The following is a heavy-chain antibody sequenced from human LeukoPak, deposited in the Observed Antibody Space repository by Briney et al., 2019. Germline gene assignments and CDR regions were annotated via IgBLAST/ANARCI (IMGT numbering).Heavy chain of an antibody. Sequence: GRSLRLSCAASGFTFSSYGMHWVRQAPGKGLEWVAVISYDGSNKYYADSVKGRFTISRDNSKNTLYLQMNSLRAEDTAVYYCASPGYDILTPLDYWGQGTLVTVSS. CDR2: ISYDGSNK. V-gene: IGHV3-30*03. D-gene: IGHD3-9*01. CDR3: ASPGYDILTPLDY. CDR1: GFTFSSYG. J-gene: IGHJ4*02.